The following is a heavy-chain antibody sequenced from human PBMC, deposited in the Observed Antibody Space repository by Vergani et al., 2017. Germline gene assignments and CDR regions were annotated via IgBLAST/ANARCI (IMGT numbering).Heavy chain of an antibody. CDR3: ARAMTTVT. J-gene: IGHJ4*02. V-gene: IGHV4-59*12. Sequence: QVQLQESGPGLVKPSETLSLTCTVSGGSISSYYWSWIRQPPGKGLEWIGYIYYSGSTNYNPSLKSRVTISVDTSKNQFSLKLSSVTAADTAVYYCARAMTTVTWGQGTLVTVSS. CDR1: GGSISSYY. CDR2: IYYSGST. D-gene: IGHD4-17*01.